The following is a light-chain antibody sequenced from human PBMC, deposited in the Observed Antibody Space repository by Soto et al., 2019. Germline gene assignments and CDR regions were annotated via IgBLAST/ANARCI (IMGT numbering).Light chain of an antibody. J-gene: IGLJ1*01. CDR1: SSDIGGYNY. CDR2: EVG. V-gene: IGLV2-14*01. CDR3: SSYTSSSTLYV. Sequence: QSVLTQPASVSGSPGQSITISCTGTSSDIGGYNYVSWYQQHPGKAPKLIIFEVGLRPSAVSNRFSASKSGNTASLTISGLQAEDEADYYCSSYTSSSTLYVFGTGTKVTVL.